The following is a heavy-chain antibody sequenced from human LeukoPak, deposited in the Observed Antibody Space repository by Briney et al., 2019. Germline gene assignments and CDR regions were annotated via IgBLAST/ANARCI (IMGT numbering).Heavy chain of an antibody. CDR1: AVSFSGNY. Sequence: PSETLSLTCGVRAVSFSGNYWSWICQSPGKGLEWIGEIYQSKYTTYNPSLKSRVTISADTSVNQLSLRVTSVTAADTAIYYCARIRCSPGDDSCYNYWGWGTLVTVSS. D-gene: IGHD2-21*01. CDR3: ARIRCSPGDDSCYNY. CDR2: IYQSKYT. J-gene: IGHJ4*02. V-gene: IGHV4-34*01.